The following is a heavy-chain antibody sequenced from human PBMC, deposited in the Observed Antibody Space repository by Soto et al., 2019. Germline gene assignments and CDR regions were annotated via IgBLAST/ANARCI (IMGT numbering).Heavy chain of an antibody. CDR1: GGSISSYY. CDR3: ARDSGEYSGYDADAFDI. Sequence: SETLSLTCTVSGGSISSYYCSWIRQPPGKGLEWIGYIYYSGSTNYNPSLKSRVTISVDTSKNQFSLKLSSVTAADTAVYYCARDSGEYSGYDADAFDIWGQGAMVTVSS. D-gene: IGHD5-12*01. J-gene: IGHJ3*02. CDR2: IYYSGST. V-gene: IGHV4-59*01.